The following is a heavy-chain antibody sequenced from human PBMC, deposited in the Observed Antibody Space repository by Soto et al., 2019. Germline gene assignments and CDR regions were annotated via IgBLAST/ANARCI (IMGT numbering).Heavy chain of an antibody. V-gene: IGHV3-7*01. Sequence: PGGALRISCAASGFTFSSYWMSWVRQAPGKGLEWVANIKQDGSEKYYVDSVKGRFTISRDNAKNSLYLQMNSLRAEDTAVYYCARARSRKRYYMDVWGKGTTVTVSS. CDR2: IKQDGSEK. J-gene: IGHJ6*03. CDR1: GFTFSSYW. CDR3: ARARSRKRYYMDV. D-gene: IGHD6-25*01.